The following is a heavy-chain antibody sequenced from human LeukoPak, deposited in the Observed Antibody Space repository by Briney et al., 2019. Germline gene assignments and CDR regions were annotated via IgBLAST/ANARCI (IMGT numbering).Heavy chain of an antibody. J-gene: IGHJ4*02. D-gene: IGHD6-19*01. Sequence: PGESLRLSCVAYQFTFSNYEMNWVRQAPGKGLEWVSYISFGGSSIHYADSAKGRFTISRDNAKNSLYLQMNSLRAEDTAVYYCARSKGGWRLFDYWGQGTLVTVSS. CDR3: ARSKGGWRLFDY. CDR1: QFTFSNYE. CDR2: ISFGGSSI. V-gene: IGHV3-48*03.